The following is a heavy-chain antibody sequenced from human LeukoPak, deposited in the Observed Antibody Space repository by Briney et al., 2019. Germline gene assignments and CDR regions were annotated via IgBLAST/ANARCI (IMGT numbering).Heavy chain of an antibody. J-gene: IGHJ5*01. CDR2: ICGRGATV. CDR1: GFSFSNFA. Sequence: GGSLRLSCSASGFSFSNFAMNWVRQAPGKGLEWAAEICGRGATVFYADSVWGRFTLSRDNSKYSLFLQMDNLGAEDTALYYCAQDRATVTPTGFDSWGQGTLVIVSS. V-gene: IGHV3-23*01. CDR3: AQDRATVTPTGFDS. D-gene: IGHD4-17*01.